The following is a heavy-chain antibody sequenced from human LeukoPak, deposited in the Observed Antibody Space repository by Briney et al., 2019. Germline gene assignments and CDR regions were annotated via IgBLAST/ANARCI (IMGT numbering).Heavy chain of an antibody. Sequence: SETLSLTCAVYGGSFSGYYWSWIRQPPGKGLEWIGEINHSGSTNYNPSLKSRVTISVDTSKNQFSLELSSVTAADTAVYYCARQEGYSSSWYERDSNYFDYWGQGTLVTVPS. CDR2: INHSGST. CDR1: GGSFSGYY. J-gene: IGHJ4*02. CDR3: ARQEGYSSSWYERDSNYFDY. V-gene: IGHV4-34*01. D-gene: IGHD6-13*01.